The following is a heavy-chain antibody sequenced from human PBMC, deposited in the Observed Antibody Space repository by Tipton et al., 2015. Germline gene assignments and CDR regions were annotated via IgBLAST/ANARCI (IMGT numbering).Heavy chain of an antibody. J-gene: IGHJ4*02. CDR3: AKEHTPYCSRTSCYGFYFDY. D-gene: IGHD2-2*01. CDR1: GSAVSTYA. CDR2: ISGSGATT. V-gene: IGHV3-23*01. Sequence: SLRLSCAASGSAVSTYAMNWVRQAPGKGLQWVSVISGSGATTYYADSVKGRFTISRDNSKNTLYLQMNSLRVDDTAVYYCAKEHTPYCSRTSCYGFYFDYWGQGTLVTVSS.